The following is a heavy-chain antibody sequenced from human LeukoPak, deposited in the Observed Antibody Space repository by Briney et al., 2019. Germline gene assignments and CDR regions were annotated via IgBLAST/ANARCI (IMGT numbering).Heavy chain of an antibody. CDR1: GYSISSGYY. V-gene: IGHV4-38-2*01. J-gene: IGHJ4*02. CDR2: IYHSGRT. D-gene: IGHD2-15*01. Sequence: SETLSLTCAVSGYSISSGYYWGWIRQPPGKGLEWIGSIYHSGRTYYNPSLKSRVTISVDTSKNQFSLKLSSVTAADTAVYYCARVNSGGSCYDYWGQGTLVTVSS. CDR3: ARVNSGGSCYDY.